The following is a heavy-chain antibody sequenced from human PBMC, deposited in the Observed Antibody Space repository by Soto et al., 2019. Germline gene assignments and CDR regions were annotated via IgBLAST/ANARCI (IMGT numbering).Heavy chain of an antibody. D-gene: IGHD5-18*01. V-gene: IGHV3-30*03. CDR2: ISYDGSLQ. CDR3: VSDRGYGHASVPYS. Sequence: QAQLVESGGGVVQPGRSLRLSCAASGFAFSSYGMHWVRQAPGTGLEWVAVISYDGSLQHYAGSVKGRFTISRDNSKNMVLLQMSSLRAEDTAVYYCVSDRGYGHASVPYSWGQGTLVSVSS. J-gene: IGHJ4*02. CDR1: GFAFSSYG.